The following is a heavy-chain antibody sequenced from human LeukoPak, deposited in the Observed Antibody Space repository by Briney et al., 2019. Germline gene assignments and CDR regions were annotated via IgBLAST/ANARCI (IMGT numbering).Heavy chain of an antibody. V-gene: IGHV4-4*07. Sequence: PSETLSLTCTVSGGSISSYYWSWIRQPAGKGLEWIGRIYTSGSTNYDPSLKSQVTMSVDTSKNQFSLKLSSVTAADTAVYYCARDHVWESDAFDIWGQGTMVTVSS. CDR3: ARDHVWESDAFDI. J-gene: IGHJ3*02. CDR1: GGSISSYY. D-gene: IGHD1-26*01. CDR2: IYTSGST.